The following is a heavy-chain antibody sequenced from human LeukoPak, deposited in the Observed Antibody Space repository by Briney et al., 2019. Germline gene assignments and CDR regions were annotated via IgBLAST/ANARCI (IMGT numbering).Heavy chain of an antibody. CDR2: INPKSGVT. V-gene: IGHV1-2*02. Sequence: GASVKVSCKASGYTFTDYYIHWVRQAPGQGLEWMGWINPKSGVTNYTQKFQGRVTMTRDTSISTAYLELNRLTSDDTAVYYCARVLARYGNLDYWGQGILVTVSS. J-gene: IGHJ4*02. CDR3: ARVLARYGNLDY. CDR1: GYTFTDYY. D-gene: IGHD1-14*01.